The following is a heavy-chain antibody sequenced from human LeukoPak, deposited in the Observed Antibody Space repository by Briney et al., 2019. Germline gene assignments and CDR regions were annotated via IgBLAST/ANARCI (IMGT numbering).Heavy chain of an antibody. Sequence: PGGSLRLSCAASGFTFSSYWMSWVRQAPGKGLEWVANIKQDGSEKYYVDSVKGRFTISRDNAKNSLYLQMNSLRAEDTAVYYCARDCSGGSCYERSFDYWGQGTLVTVSS. V-gene: IGHV3-7*01. CDR1: GFTFSSYW. J-gene: IGHJ4*02. CDR3: ARDCSGGSCYERSFDY. D-gene: IGHD2-15*01. CDR2: IKQDGSEK.